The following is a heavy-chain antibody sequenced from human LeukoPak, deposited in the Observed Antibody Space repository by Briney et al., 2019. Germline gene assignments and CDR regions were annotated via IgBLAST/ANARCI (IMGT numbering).Heavy chain of an antibody. CDR3: AFSYDSSGYSHGAFDI. V-gene: IGHV6-1*01. CDR2: SYYSSKWYN. J-gene: IGHJ3*02. CDR1: GDSLSSNSAA. D-gene: IGHD3-22*01. Sequence: SQTLSLTCAISGDSLSSNSAAWNWNTQSTSRGLEWLGRSYYSSKWYNDYAVSVKSRITINPDTSKNQFYLQLNSVTPEDTAVYYCAFSYDSSGYSHGAFDIWGQGTMVTVSS.